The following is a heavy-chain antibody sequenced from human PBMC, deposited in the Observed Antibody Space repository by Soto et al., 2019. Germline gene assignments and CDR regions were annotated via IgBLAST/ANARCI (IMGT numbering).Heavy chain of an antibody. CDR3: ARELTYGSGNDY. V-gene: IGHV3-33*01. CDR1: GFTFSSYG. CDR2: IWYDGSNK. Sequence: QVQLVESEGGVVQPGRSLRLSCAASGFTFSSYGMHWVRQAPGKGLEWVAVIWYDGSNKYYADSVKGRFTISRDNSKNTLYLQMNSLRAEDTAVYYCARELTYGSGNDYLGQGTLVTVSS. D-gene: IGHD3-10*01. J-gene: IGHJ4*02.